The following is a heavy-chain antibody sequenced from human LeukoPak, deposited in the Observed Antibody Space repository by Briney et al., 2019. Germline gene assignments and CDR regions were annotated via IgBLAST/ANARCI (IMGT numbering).Heavy chain of an antibody. CDR1: GFTFSAHY. J-gene: IGHJ4*02. Sequence: GGSLRLSCAASGFTFSAHYMSWIRQAPGKGLEWVSYISNDGITINYADSVKGRFTISRDNAKNSLYLQMNSLRAEDTALYYCARVSGLGSYYDSSGYPDYWGQGTLVTVSS. V-gene: IGHV3-11*01. CDR2: ISNDGITI. D-gene: IGHD3-22*01. CDR3: ARVSGLGSYYDSSGYPDY.